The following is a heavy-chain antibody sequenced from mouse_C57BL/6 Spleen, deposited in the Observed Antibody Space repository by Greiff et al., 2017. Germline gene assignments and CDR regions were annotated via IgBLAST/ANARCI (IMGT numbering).Heavy chain of an antibody. D-gene: IGHD2-5*01. V-gene: IGHV5-4*01. CDR3: ARERTIVTKGYFDY. Sequence: EVQGVESGGGLVKPGGSLKLSCAASGFTFSSYAMSWVRQTPEKRLEWVATISDGGSYTYYPDNVKGRFTISRGNAKNNLYLQMSHLKSEDTAMYYCARERTIVTKGYFDYWGQGTTLTVSS. J-gene: IGHJ2*01. CDR2: ISDGGSYT. CDR1: GFTFSSYA.